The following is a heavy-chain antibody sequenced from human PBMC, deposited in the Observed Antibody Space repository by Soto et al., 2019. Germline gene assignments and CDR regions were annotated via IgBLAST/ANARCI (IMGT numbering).Heavy chain of an antibody. CDR3: SFFFQAEDGIRDYF. D-gene: IGHD2-21*01. J-gene: IGHJ1*01. V-gene: IGHV3-48*02. CDR2: ISSSSSTI. Sequence: KGLEWVSYISSSSSTIYYADSVKGRFTISRDNAKNSLYLQMNSLRDEDTAVYYCSFFFQAEDGIRDYF.